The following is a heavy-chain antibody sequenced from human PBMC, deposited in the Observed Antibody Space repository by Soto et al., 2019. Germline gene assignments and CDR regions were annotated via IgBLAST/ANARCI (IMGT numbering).Heavy chain of an antibody. D-gene: IGHD5-12*01. V-gene: IGHV3-74*01. Sequence: EVQLVESGGGLVQPGGSLSPSCPASGFPLSSYGMPWVRQPPGKGWVWVPGLNSDGSSPSNGDPVKGRFTFSRDNAKNTLYLQMNSPRAEDTAVYYCAREDGYNYSDAFDIWGQGTMVTVSS. CDR3: AREDGYNYSDAFDI. J-gene: IGHJ3*02. CDR2: LNSDGSSP. CDR1: GFPLSSYG.